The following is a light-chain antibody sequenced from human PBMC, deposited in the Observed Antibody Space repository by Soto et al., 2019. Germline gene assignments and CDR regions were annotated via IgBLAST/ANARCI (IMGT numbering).Light chain of an antibody. J-gene: IGKJ1*01. Sequence: DIQMTQSPSSLSASVGDRVSITCRASQSINSYLNWYQQKPGKAPKLLIFAASSLQSGVPSRFSGSGSGTDFTLTISSLQPEDFATYYCEQTYDTPGFGQGTMVEIK. CDR1: QSINSY. CDR2: AAS. V-gene: IGKV1-39*01. CDR3: EQTYDTPG.